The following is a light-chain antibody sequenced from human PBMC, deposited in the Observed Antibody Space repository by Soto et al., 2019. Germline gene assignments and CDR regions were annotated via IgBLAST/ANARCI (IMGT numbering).Light chain of an antibody. CDR1: QSIGNW. CDR3: LQYNNYPWT. CDR2: KGS. V-gene: IGKV1-5*03. Sequence: DIQMTQSPSTLSASVGDRVTITCRSSQSIGNWLAWYQQKPGKAPKLLIYKGSVLQSGVPSRFSGSGSGAEFILTISSLQPDDVATYYCLQYNNYPWTFGQGTKVEVK. J-gene: IGKJ1*01.